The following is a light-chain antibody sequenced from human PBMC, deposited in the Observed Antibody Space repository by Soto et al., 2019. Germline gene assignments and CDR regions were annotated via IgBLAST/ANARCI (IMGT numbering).Light chain of an antibody. V-gene: IGKV1-27*01. CDR2: ATS. Sequence: DIQLTQSPSSLSASVGDRVTITFRAGQAISSYLAWYQQKPGKVPELLIYATSTLQSGAPSRFSGSGSGTDFTLTISSLQPEDVATYYCHKYNHAPTFGGGTKVEI. CDR1: QAISSY. CDR3: HKYNHAPT. J-gene: IGKJ4*01.